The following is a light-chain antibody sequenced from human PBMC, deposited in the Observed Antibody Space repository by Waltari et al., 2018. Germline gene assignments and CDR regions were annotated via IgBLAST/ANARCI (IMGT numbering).Light chain of an antibody. CDR3: MQSRQTPWT. Sequence: DIVMTQSPRSLPVTPGEPASISCRSSQSLIHPTGYNYVNWYLQKPGLSPQLLIYLGSNRASGVPDRFSGSGSGTDFTLKISRVEADDVGVYYCMQSRQTPWTFGQGTKV. CDR1: QSLIHPTGYNY. CDR2: LGS. V-gene: IGKV2-28*01. J-gene: IGKJ1*01.